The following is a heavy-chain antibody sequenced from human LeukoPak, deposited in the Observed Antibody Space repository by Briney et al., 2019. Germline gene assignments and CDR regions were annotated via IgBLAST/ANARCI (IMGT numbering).Heavy chain of an antibody. CDR1: GGTFSSYA. CDR3: AKEGITIFGVVIKGWFDP. Sequence: SVKVSCKAPGGTFSSYAISWVRQAPGQGLGWMGGIIPIFGTANYAQKFQGRVTITTDESTSTAYMELSSLRSEDTAVYYCAKEGITIFGVVIKGWFDPWGQGTLVTVSS. D-gene: IGHD3-3*01. V-gene: IGHV1-69*05. CDR2: IIPIFGTA. J-gene: IGHJ5*02.